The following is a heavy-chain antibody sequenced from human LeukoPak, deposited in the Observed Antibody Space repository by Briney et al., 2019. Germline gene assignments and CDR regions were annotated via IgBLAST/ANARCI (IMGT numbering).Heavy chain of an antibody. CDR2: IDTSSSYI. CDR1: GFIFNNHN. Sequence: PGGSLRLSCAASGFIFNNHNMNWVRQAPGKGLEWVSSIDTSSSYIYYADSVKGRFTISRDNVKNSLFLQMNSLRAEDTAVYYCARDILSMVRGVKERSFDYWGQGTLVTVSS. D-gene: IGHD3-10*01. V-gene: IGHV3-21*01. J-gene: IGHJ4*02. CDR3: ARDILSMVRGVKERSFDY.